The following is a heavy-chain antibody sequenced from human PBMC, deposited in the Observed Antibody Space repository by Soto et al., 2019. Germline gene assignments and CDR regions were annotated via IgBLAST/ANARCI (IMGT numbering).Heavy chain of an antibody. Sequence: QVQLQESGPGLVKPSETLSLTCTVSGGSVSSGSYYWSWIRQPPGKGLEWIGYIYYSGSTNYNPSPKSRVTISVDTSNNQFSLKLGSVTAADTAVYYCAAYDYVWGSYRYEFDYWGQGTLVTVSS. CDR1: GGSVSSGSYY. J-gene: IGHJ4*02. CDR2: IYYSGST. V-gene: IGHV4-61*01. D-gene: IGHD3-16*02. CDR3: AAYDYVWGSYRYEFDY.